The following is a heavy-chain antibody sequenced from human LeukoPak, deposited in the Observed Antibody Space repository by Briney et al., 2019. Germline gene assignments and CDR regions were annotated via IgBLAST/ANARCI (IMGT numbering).Heavy chain of an antibody. Sequence: PGGSLRLSCAASGFTVSSNYMSWVRQAPGKGLEWVSVIYIGGSTDYADSWKGRFTISRDNSKNTLYLQMNSLRAEDTAVYYCARDLIVGATDYYGMDVWGQGTTVTVSS. V-gene: IGHV3-53*01. J-gene: IGHJ6*02. D-gene: IGHD1-26*01. CDR1: GFTVSSNY. CDR3: ARDLIVGATDYYGMDV. CDR2: IYIGGST.